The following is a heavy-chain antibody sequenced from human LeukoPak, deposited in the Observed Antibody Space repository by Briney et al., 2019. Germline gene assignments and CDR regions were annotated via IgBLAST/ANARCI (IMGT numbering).Heavy chain of an antibody. D-gene: IGHD2-15*01. CDR2: ISGSGGST. CDR3: AKDWGPGSGPDAFDI. J-gene: IGHJ3*02. CDR1: GFTFSSYA. V-gene: IGHV3-23*01. Sequence: GGSLRLSCAASGFTFSSYAMSWVRQAPGKGLEWVSAISGSGGSTYYADSVKGRFTISRDNSKDTLYLQMNSLRAEDTAVYYCAKDWGPGSGPDAFDIWGQGTMVTVSS.